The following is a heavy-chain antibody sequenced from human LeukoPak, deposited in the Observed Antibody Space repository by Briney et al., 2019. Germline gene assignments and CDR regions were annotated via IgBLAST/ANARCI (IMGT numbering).Heavy chain of an antibody. D-gene: IGHD3-22*01. CDR2: ISHSGST. V-gene: IGHV4-34*01. CDR1: GGSFSGYY. Sequence: PSETLSLTCAVYGGSFSGYYWSWIRQPPGKGLEWIGEISHSGSTNYNPSLKSRVTISVDTSKNQFSLKLSSVTAADTAVYYCARAGDYYDSRVWFDPWGQGTLVTVSS. CDR3: ARAGDYYDSRVWFDP. J-gene: IGHJ5*02.